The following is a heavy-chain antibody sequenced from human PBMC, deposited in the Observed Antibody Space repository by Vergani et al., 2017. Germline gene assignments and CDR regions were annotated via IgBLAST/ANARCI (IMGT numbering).Heavy chain of an antibody. Sequence: VQLVESGGGLVQPGGSLRLSCAASGFTFSSYGMHWVRQALGKGLEWVAVIWYDGSNKYYADSVKGRFTISRDNSKNTLYLQMNSLRAEDTAVYYCARGSGDYGDYRAFDIWGQGTMVTVSS. CDR2: IWYDGSNK. J-gene: IGHJ3*02. D-gene: IGHD4-17*01. CDR3: ARGSGDYGDYRAFDI. CDR1: GFTFSSYG. V-gene: IGHV3-33*08.